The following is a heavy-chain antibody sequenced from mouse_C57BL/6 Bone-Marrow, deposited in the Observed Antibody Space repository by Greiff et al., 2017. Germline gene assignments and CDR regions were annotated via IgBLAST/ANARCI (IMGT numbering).Heavy chain of an antibody. D-gene: IGHD2-1*01. CDR1: GYTFTSYW. CDR2: IYPGSGST. CDR3: RLYYGPFDY. J-gene: IGHJ2*01. Sequence: QVQLQPGAELVKPGASVKMSCKASGYTFTSYWITWVKQRPGQGLEWIGDIYPGSGSTNYNEKFKSKATLTVDTSSSTAYMQLSSLTSEDSAVYYCRLYYGPFDYWGQGTTLTVSS. V-gene: IGHV1-55*01.